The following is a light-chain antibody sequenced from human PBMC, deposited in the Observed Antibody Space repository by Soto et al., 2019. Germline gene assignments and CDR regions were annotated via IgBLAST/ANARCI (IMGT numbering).Light chain of an antibody. CDR1: QDITND. CDR3: QQYDNVPLT. Sequence: DIQMTQSPSCLSASVGDRVTITCQASQDITNDLNWYQQKPGKAPKVLIYEASNLKTGVPSRFSGSGSGTDFTFTISSLQPEDIATYFCQQYDNVPLTFGGGTKVEIK. V-gene: IGKV1-33*01. CDR2: EAS. J-gene: IGKJ4*01.